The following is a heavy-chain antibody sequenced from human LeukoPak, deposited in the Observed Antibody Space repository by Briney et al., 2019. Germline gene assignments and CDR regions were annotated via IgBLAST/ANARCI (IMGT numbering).Heavy chain of an antibody. Sequence: GESLKISCKGSGYSFTSYWIGWVRQMPGKGLEWMGIIYPGDSDTRYSLSFQGQVTISADKSISTAYLQWSSLKASDTAMYYCARLGGYGSGSMGYYYYGMDVWGKGTTVTVSS. CDR1: GYSFTSYW. CDR2: IYPGDSDT. J-gene: IGHJ6*04. V-gene: IGHV5-51*01. D-gene: IGHD3-10*01. CDR3: ARLGGYGSGSMGYYYYGMDV.